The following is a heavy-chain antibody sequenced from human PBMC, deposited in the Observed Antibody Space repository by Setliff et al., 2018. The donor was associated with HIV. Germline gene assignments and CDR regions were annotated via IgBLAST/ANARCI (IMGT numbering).Heavy chain of an antibody. CDR3: ARDKWASGFDF. D-gene: IGHD1-26*01. J-gene: IGHJ4*01. CDR2: ISSSGFPI. CDR1: GFTFSTYG. Sequence: LRLSCEASGFTFSTYGMNWVRHAPGKGLEWVAQISSSGFPIYYADSVKGRFTISRDNARNSFYLQMNSLRVDDTAVYFCARDKWASGFDFWGHGTLVTVSS. V-gene: IGHV3-48*01.